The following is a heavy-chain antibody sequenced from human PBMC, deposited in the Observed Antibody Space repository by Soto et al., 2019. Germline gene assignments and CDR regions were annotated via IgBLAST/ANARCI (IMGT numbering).Heavy chain of an antibody. CDR2: ITSSGSSI. J-gene: IGHJ4*02. V-gene: IGHV3-11*01. D-gene: IGHD6-6*01. CDR3: ARDKGQLVPADGY. Sequence: GVLRLSCAASGFTFSDYYMSWIRQAPGKGLEWVSYITSSGSSIYYADSVKGRFTISRDNAKNSLYLQMNSLRAEGTAVYYCARDKGQLVPADGYWGQGTLVTVSS. CDR1: GFTFSDYY.